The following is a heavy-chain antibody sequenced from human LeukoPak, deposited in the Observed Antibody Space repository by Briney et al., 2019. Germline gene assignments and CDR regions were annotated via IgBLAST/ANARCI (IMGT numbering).Heavy chain of an antibody. CDR1: GYSFNIYW. Sequence: GESLKISCKGSGYSFNIYWIGWVRQRPGKGLEWVGIIYPGDSDARYSPSFQGQVTISADKSVSTVYLQWSSLEASDTAMYYCARHFSGYSNAHYYYMDVWGKGTTVTVSS. V-gene: IGHV5-51*01. J-gene: IGHJ6*03. D-gene: IGHD5-18*01. CDR3: ARHFSGYSNAHYYYMDV. CDR2: IYPGDSDA.